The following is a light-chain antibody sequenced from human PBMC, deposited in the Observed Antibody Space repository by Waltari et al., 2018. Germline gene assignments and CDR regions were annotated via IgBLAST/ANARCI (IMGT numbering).Light chain of an antibody. J-gene: IGKJ4*01. CDR2: RAS. CDR3: QQGYDFPCT. Sequence: IQMTQSPSSLSASIGDTVTITCRASRDIANNLNWYQQQSGKAPKLLLYRASSLQSGGAARFSGRGSGTDFSLTISSLQPEDFATYYCQQGYDFPCTFGRGTKVEIK. V-gene: IGKV1-6*02. CDR1: RDIANN.